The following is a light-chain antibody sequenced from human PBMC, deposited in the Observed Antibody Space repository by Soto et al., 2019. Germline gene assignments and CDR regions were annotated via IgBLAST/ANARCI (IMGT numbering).Light chain of an antibody. J-gene: IGLJ2*01. CDR3: CSYAGSHTFV. V-gene: IGLV2-11*01. CDR1: SSDVGDYNY. Sequence: QSALAQPRSVSGSPGQSVTISCTGTSSDVGDYNYVSWYQQHPGKAPKLMIYDVNQRPSGVPDRFSGSKSGNTASLTISGLQAEDEADYYCCSYAGSHTFVFGGGT. CDR2: DVN.